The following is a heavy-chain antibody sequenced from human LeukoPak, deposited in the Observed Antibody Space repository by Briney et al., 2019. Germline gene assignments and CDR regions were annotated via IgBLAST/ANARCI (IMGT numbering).Heavy chain of an antibody. CDR2: IYYSGST. CDR3: ARGIVVVPAATGVFDP. Sequence: SETLSLTCTVSGGSISSGGYYWSWIRQHPGKGLEWIGYIYYSGSTYYNPSLKSRVTISVDTSKNQFSLKLSSVTAADTAVYYCARGIVVVPAATGVFDPWGQGTLVTVSS. V-gene: IGHV4-31*03. CDR1: GGSISSGGYY. D-gene: IGHD2-2*01. J-gene: IGHJ5*02.